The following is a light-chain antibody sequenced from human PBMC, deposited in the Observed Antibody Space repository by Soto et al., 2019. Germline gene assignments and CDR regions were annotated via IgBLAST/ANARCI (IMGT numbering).Light chain of an antibody. Sequence: EIVMTQSPATLSVSPGERASLSCRASQYISSNLAWYQQKPGQAPRLLIYGASTRATGIPARFSGSGSGTEFTLIISSLQSEDFAVYYCQPYHNWPLTFGGGTNVEIK. CDR2: GAS. CDR1: QYISSN. J-gene: IGKJ4*01. CDR3: QPYHNWPLT. V-gene: IGKV3D-15*01.